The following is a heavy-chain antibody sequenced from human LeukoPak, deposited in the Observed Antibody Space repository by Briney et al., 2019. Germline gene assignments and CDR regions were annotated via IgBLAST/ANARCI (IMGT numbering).Heavy chain of an antibody. J-gene: IGHJ4*02. Sequence: GGSLRLSCAASGFTFSSYAMSWVRQAPGKGLEWVSGISGSGSITYYADSVKGRFTISRDNSKNTLYLQVNSLRAEDTAVYYCAKDLYGDYDNDYWGQGTLVTVSS. CDR3: AKDLYGDYDNDY. V-gene: IGHV3-23*01. CDR2: ISGSGSIT. D-gene: IGHD4-17*01. CDR1: GFTFSSYA.